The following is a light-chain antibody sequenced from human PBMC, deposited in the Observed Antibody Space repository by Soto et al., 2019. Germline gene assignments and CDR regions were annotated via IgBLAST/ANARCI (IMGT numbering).Light chain of an antibody. CDR3: QQYNDWPWT. Sequence: EIFMTQSPSTLSVSPGVRATLPCRASQSISGTLAWYQQKPGQAPRLLIHGASTRAPGFPARFSGSGSGTDFTLTISSLQSEDFAVYYCQQYNDWPWTFGQGTKVDIK. J-gene: IGKJ1*01. CDR1: QSISGT. V-gene: IGKV3-15*01. CDR2: GAS.